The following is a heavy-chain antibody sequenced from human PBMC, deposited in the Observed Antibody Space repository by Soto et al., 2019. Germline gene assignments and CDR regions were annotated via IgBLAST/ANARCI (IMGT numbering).Heavy chain of an antibody. CDR1: GYIFTHYG. J-gene: IGHJ4*02. CDR3: ARWDGIFGAGGVD. Sequence: QVQLVQSGAEVRKPGASVKVSCKASGYIFTHYGIGWVRQAPGQGLEWMGWINGYNGKANYAQDFRGRVSMTTDISTSTAYMDLRSLTSDDTGVYYCARWDGIFGAGGVDWGPGTLVTVSS. CDR2: INGYNGKA. D-gene: IGHD3-16*01. V-gene: IGHV1-18*01.